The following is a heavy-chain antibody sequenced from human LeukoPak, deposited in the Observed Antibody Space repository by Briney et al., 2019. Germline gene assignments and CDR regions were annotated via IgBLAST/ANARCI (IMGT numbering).Heavy chain of an antibody. CDR1: GGSISSSSYY. Sequence: PSETLSLTCTVSGGSISSSSYYWDWIRQPPGKGLEWIGNIYYSGNTYYNPSLKSRVTISVDTSKNQFSLKLSSVTAADTAVYYCAREYCSGGSCYSGFEYWGQGTLVTVSS. CDR2: IYYSGNT. D-gene: IGHD2-15*01. V-gene: IGHV4-39*07. CDR3: AREYCSGGSCYSGFEY. J-gene: IGHJ4*02.